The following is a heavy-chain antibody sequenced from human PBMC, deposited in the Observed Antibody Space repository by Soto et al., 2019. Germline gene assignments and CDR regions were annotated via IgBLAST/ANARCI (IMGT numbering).Heavy chain of an antibody. V-gene: IGHV4-34*01. CDR3: AKGKHPDY. J-gene: IGHJ4*02. CDR1: DGSFSAYY. CDR2: IKHSGST. Sequence: SETLSLTCTVYDGSFSAYYWSWIRQPPGKGLEWIGEIKHSGSTNYNPSLKSRVTISADTSKNQFSLKLSSVTAADTAMYYCAKGKHPDYWGQGTLVTVSS.